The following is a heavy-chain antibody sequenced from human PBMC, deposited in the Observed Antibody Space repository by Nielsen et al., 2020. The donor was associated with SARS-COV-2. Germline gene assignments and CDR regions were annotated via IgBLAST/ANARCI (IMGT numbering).Heavy chain of an antibody. V-gene: IGHV3-21*01. CDR3: GMTTDFYYYGMDV. CDR2: ITSSSSNI. J-gene: IGHJ6*02. D-gene: IGHD1-1*01. CDR1: GFSFSRYS. Sequence: GESLKISCAASGFSFSRYSMVWVRQAPGKGLEWVSSITSSSSNIHYADSMKGRFTISRDNAKNSLFLQMNSLRAEDTAVYYCGMTTDFYYYGMDVWGQGTAVTVS.